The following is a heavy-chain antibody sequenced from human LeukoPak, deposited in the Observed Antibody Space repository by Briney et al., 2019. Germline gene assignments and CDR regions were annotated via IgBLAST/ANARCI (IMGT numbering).Heavy chain of an antibody. Sequence: SETLSLTCTVSGGSISSYYWSWLRQPPGKGLEWIGYIYYSGSTNYNPSLKSRVTISVDTSKNQFSLKLSSVTAADTAVYYCARHYYDSSGYYGSGYYYYGMDVWGQGTTVTVSS. J-gene: IGHJ6*02. V-gene: IGHV4-59*08. CDR2: IYYSGST. CDR1: GGSISSYY. CDR3: ARHYYDSSGYYGSGYYYYGMDV. D-gene: IGHD3-22*01.